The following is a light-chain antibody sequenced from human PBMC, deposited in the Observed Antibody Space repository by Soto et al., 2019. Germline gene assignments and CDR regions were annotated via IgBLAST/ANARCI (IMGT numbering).Light chain of an antibody. CDR3: CSYSSTGPYV. Sequence: QSVLTQPASVSGSPGQSITISCIGTSNDVGTSDLVSWYHQHPDTAPKLLICGASKRPSGVSNRFSGSKSGNTASLTISGLQAEDEADYYCCSYSSTGPYVFGTGTKVTVL. CDR2: GAS. V-gene: IGLV2-23*01. CDR1: SNDVGTSDL. J-gene: IGLJ1*01.